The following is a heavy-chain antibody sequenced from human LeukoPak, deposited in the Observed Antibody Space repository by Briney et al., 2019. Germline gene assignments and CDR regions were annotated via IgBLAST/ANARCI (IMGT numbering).Heavy chain of an antibody. CDR2: INHSGST. CDR3: ARVGSSWSWRWFDP. CDR1: GGSFSGYY. V-gene: IGHV4-34*01. D-gene: IGHD6-13*01. J-gene: IGHJ5*02. Sequence: SETLSLTCAVYGGSFSGYYWSWLRQPPGKGLEWIGEINHSGSTNYNPSLKSRVTISVDTSKNQFSLKLSSVTAADTAVYYCARVGSSWSWRWFDPWGQGTLVTVSS.